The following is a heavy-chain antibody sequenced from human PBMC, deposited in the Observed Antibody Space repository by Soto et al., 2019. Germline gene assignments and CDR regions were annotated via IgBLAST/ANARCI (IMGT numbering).Heavy chain of an antibody. CDR3: AKAGLVLRFLEWLAHDAFDI. J-gene: IGHJ3*02. CDR2: ISGSGGST. CDR1: GFTFSSYA. V-gene: IGHV3-23*01. Sequence: GGSLRLSCAASGFTFSSYAMSWVRQAPGKGLEWVSAISGSGGSTYNADSVKGRFTISRDNSKNTLYLQMNSLRAEDTAVYYCAKAGLVLRFLEWLAHDAFDIWGQGTMVTVSS. D-gene: IGHD3-3*01.